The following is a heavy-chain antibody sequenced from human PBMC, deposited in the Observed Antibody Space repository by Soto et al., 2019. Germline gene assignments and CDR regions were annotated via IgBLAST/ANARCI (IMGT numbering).Heavy chain of an antibody. J-gene: IGHJ4*02. CDR1: GFTFNNYA. D-gene: IGHD4-4*01. Sequence: EVQVLDSGGGLVQPGGTLSLSCAASGFTFNNYAMNWVRQAPGKGLEWVATISGTGGSTYYADSVKGRFTISRDKSLNTLYLQMNILRGEDTAVYYCAKERRGSNFDYWGQGAQGSVSS. CDR2: ISGTGGST. V-gene: IGHV3-23*01. CDR3: AKERRGSNFDY.